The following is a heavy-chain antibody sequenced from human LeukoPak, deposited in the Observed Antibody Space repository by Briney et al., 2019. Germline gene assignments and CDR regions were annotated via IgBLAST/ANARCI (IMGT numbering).Heavy chain of an antibody. V-gene: IGHV5-51*01. Sequence: GESLKISCKGSGYSFTSYWIGWVRQMPGKGLEWMGIIYPGDSDTRYSPSFQGQVTISADKSISTAYLQWSSLKASDTAMYYCARRVGSRRTIFGVVIPDAAFDIWGQGTMVTVSS. CDR2: IYPGDSDT. CDR1: GYSFTSYW. CDR3: ARRVGSRRTIFGVVIPDAAFDI. D-gene: IGHD3-3*01. J-gene: IGHJ3*02.